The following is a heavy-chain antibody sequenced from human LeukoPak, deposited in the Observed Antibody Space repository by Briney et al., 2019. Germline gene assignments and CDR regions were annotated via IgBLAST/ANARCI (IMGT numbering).Heavy chain of an antibody. J-gene: IGHJ4*02. CDR3: VSADYGDY. CDR2: INAGNGNT. CDR1: GYTFTSYG. V-gene: IGHV1-3*01. Sequence: GASVKVSCKASGYTFTSYGISWVRQAPGQRPEWMGWINAGNGNTKYLQKFQDRVTFTRDTSASTAYMELSSLRSEDTAVYYCVSADYGDYWGQGTLVTVSS.